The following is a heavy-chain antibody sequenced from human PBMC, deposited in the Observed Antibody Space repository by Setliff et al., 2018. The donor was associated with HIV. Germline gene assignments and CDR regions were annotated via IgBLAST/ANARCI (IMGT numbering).Heavy chain of an antibody. D-gene: IGHD3-10*01. Sequence: VKVSCKASGYTFTGYYMHWVRQAPGQGLEWMGRINLNSGDTNYAQKFQGRVTMTRDTSISTAYMELSRLRSDDTVVYYCARGELDYASGRYGMDVWGQGTTVTVSS. CDR2: INLNSGDT. CDR1: GYTFTGYY. V-gene: IGHV1-2*05. CDR3: ARGELDYASGRYGMDV. J-gene: IGHJ6*02.